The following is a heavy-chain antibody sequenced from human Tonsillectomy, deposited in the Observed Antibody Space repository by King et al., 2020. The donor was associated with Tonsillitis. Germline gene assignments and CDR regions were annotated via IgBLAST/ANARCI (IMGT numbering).Heavy chain of an antibody. CDR3: TTTPGITIFGVVNDY. J-gene: IGHJ4*02. CDR1: GFTFSNAR. Sequence: LQLVQSGGGLVKSGGSLRLSCAASGFTFSNARMSWVRQAPGKGLEWVGRIESKTDGGTTDYAAPVKGRFTISRDDSPNTLYLQMSSLKTEDTAVYYCTTTPGITIFGVVNDYWGQGTLVTVSS. V-gene: IGHV3-15*04. D-gene: IGHD3-3*01. CDR2: IESKTDGGTT.